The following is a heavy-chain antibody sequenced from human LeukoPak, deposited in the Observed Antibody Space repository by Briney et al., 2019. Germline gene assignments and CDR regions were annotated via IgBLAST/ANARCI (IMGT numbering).Heavy chain of an antibody. CDR3: ARTSYYYGSESYYPSDYYNGMDV. D-gene: IGHD3-10*01. Sequence: GASVKVSCKASGNTFTSYAMHWVRQAPGQRLEWMGWINAGNGNTKYSQKFQGRVTITRDTSASTAYMELSSLRSEDTAVYYCARTSYYYGSESYYPSDYYNGMDVWGQGTTVTVSS. J-gene: IGHJ6*02. CDR1: GNTFTSYA. CDR2: INAGNGNT. V-gene: IGHV1-3*01.